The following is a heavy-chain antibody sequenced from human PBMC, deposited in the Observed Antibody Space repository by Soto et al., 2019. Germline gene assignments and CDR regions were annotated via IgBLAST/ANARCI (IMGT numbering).Heavy chain of an antibody. Sequence: QVQLQESGPGLVKPSETLSLTCTVSGGSISSYYWSWIRQPPGKGLEWIGYIYYSGSTNYNPSLTSRVTISVDTSKNQCSLKLSSVTAADTAVYYCARAGVYYYDSSGYFWFYYWGQGTLVTVSS. D-gene: IGHD3-22*01. CDR2: IYYSGST. CDR3: ARAGVYYYDSSGYFWFYY. CDR1: GGSISSYY. J-gene: IGHJ4*02. V-gene: IGHV4-59*01.